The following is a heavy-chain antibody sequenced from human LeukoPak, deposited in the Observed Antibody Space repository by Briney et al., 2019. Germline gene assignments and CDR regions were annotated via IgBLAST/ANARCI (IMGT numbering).Heavy chain of an antibody. CDR1: GGSISSYY. Sequence: ETLSLTCTVSGGSISSYYWSWIRQPPGKGLEWIGYIYYSGSTNYNPSLKSRVTISVDTSKNQFSLKLSSVTAADTAVYYCARSGTTGYTYSNWFDPWGQGTLVTVSS. J-gene: IGHJ5*02. D-gene: IGHD3-9*01. CDR3: ARSGTTGYTYSNWFDP. CDR2: IYYSGST. V-gene: IGHV4-59*01.